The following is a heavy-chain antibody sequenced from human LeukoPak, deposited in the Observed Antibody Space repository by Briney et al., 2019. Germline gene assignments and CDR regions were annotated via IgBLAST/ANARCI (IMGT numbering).Heavy chain of an antibody. Sequence: SETLSLTCTVSGGSISSSSYYWGWIRQPPGKGREWIGSIYYSGSTYYNPSLKSRVTISVDTSKNQFSLKLSSVTAADTAVYYCARHTRDSSSSRIIDYWGQGTLVTVSS. CDR1: GGSISSSSYY. D-gene: IGHD6-6*01. CDR3: ARHTRDSSSSRIIDY. V-gene: IGHV4-39*01. J-gene: IGHJ4*02. CDR2: IYYSGST.